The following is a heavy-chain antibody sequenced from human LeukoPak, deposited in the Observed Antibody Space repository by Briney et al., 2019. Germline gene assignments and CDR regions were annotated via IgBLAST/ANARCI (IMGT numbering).Heavy chain of an antibody. J-gene: IGHJ4*02. CDR2: IYYSGST. CDR1: GGSISSYY. Sequence: SETLSLTCTVSGGSISSYYWSWIRQPPGKGLEWIGYIYYSGSTNYNPSLKSRVTISVDTSKNQFSLKLSSVTAADTAVYYCARSRTYYYDSSGYCFDYWGQGTLSPSPQ. CDR3: ARSRTYYYDSSGYCFDY. V-gene: IGHV4-59*01. D-gene: IGHD3-22*01.